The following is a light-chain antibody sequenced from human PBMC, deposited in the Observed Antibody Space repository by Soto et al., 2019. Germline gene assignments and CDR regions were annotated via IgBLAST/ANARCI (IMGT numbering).Light chain of an antibody. V-gene: IGKV3D-20*02. CDR3: QQRKHWPPIT. CDR1: QSVSSSY. J-gene: IGKJ5*01. Sequence: IVLTHSRCTLSLSPGRRSTLCCRASQSVSSSYLAWYQQKPGQAPRLXIYGASSRATGVPVRFSGSGSATVFTLTIGSLEPEDSAVYYCQQRKHWPPITFGQGTRLEIK. CDR2: GAS.